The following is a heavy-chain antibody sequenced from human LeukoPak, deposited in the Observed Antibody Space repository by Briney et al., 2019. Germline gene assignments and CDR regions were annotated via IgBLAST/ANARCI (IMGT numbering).Heavy chain of an antibody. J-gene: IGHJ6*02. D-gene: IGHD3-10*01. Sequence: ASVKVSCKASGGTFSSYAINWVRQAPGQGLEWMGRIIPMLGIANYAQKFQGRVTITADKPTSTAYMELSSLRSEDTAVYYCARVPYYGSGSYYWADYYGIDVWGQGTTVTVSS. CDR2: IIPMLGIA. CDR3: ARVPYYGSGSYYWADYYGIDV. V-gene: IGHV1-69*04. CDR1: GGTFSSYA.